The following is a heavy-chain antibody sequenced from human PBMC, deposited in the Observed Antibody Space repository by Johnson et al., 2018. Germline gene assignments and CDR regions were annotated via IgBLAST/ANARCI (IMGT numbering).Heavy chain of an antibody. CDR2: ISYDGSNK. D-gene: IGHD5-18*01. CDR3: AKRGRPQLWFLEDVDDGLDV. V-gene: IGHV3-30*18. Sequence: QVQLVQSGGGVVQPGKSLRLSCAASGFTFSSYDMHWVRQAPGKGLEWVAVISYDGSNKYYADSVKGRFVISRDNSKSTLYLQVNSVRAEETALYYCAKRGRPQLWFLEDVDDGLDVWGQGTMVTVSS. J-gene: IGHJ3*01. CDR1: GFTFSSYD.